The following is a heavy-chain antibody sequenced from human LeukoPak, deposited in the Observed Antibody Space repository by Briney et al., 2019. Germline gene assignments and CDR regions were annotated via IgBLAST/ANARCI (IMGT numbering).Heavy chain of an antibody. V-gene: IGHV4-34*01. CDR3: ARGHSNYYFDY. CDR1: GGSFSGYY. CDR2: INHSGST. Sequence: SETLSLTCAVYGGSFSGYYWSWVRQPPGKGLEWIGEINHSGSTNYNPSLKSRVTISVDTSKNQFSLKLSSVTAADTAVYYCARGHSNYYFDYWGQGTLVTVSS. J-gene: IGHJ4*02. D-gene: IGHD4-11*01.